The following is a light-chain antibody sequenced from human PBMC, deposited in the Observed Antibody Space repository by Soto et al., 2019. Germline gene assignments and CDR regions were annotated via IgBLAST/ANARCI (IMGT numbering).Light chain of an antibody. CDR1: QSLSSY. J-gene: IGKJ2*01. CDR2: DAS. Sequence: EIVLTQSPATLSLSPGERATLSCRASQSLSSYLAWYQQKPGQAPRLLIYDASNRAPGIPARFSGSGSGTDFTLTINSLEPEDFAVDYCQQRSNWPPMYTFGQGTKLEIK. CDR3: QQRSNWPPMYT. V-gene: IGKV3-11*01.